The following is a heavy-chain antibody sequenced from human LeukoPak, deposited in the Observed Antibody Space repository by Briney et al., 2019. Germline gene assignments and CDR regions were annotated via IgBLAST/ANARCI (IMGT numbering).Heavy chain of an antibody. Sequence: ASVKVSCKASGGTFSSYAISWVRQAPGQGLEWMGGIIPIFGTANYAQKFQGRVTITADESTSTAYMELSSLRSEDTAVYYCAVPSLITMVRRVLNWFDPWGQGTLVTVSS. D-gene: IGHD3-10*01. CDR1: GGTFSSYA. CDR3: AVPSLITMVRRVLNWFDP. V-gene: IGHV1-69*13. J-gene: IGHJ5*02. CDR2: IIPIFGTA.